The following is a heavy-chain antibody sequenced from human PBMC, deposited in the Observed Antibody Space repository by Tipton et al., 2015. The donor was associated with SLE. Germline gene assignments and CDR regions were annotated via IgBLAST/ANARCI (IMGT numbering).Heavy chain of an antibody. CDR1: GASISSGGYY. CDR3: ATMGDRWYLHL. Sequence: TLSLTCTVSGASISSGGYYWSWIRQHPGKGLEYIGYIYHSGNTYYNPSLRSRVRISVDTSVNQFSLDLSSVTAADTAVYYCATMGDRWYLHLWGRGTPVTVSS. D-gene: IGHD3-16*01. J-gene: IGHJ2*01. V-gene: IGHV4-31*03. CDR2: IYHSGNT.